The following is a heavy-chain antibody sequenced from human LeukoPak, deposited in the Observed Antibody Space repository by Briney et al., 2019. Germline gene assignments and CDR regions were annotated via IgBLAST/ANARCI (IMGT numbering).Heavy chain of an antibody. V-gene: IGHV3-74*01. CDR1: GFTFSSYW. CDR2: INSDGSST. CDR3: AKGDGSPLGLCDY. Sequence: GGSLRLSCAASGFTFSSYWMHWVRQAPGKGLVWVSRINSDGSSTSYADSVKGRFTISRDNAKNTLYLQMNSLRAEDTAVCYCAKGDGSPLGLCDYWGQGTLVTVSS. J-gene: IGHJ4*02. D-gene: IGHD3-10*01.